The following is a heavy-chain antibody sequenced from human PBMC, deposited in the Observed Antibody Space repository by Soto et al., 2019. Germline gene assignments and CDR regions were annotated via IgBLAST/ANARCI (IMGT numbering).Heavy chain of an antibody. D-gene: IGHD3-3*01. V-gene: IGHV3-15*01. J-gene: IGHJ5*02. CDR1: GFTFSNAW. Sequence: EVQLVESGGGLVKPGGSLRLSCAASGFTFSNAWMSWVRQAPGKGLEWVGRIKSKTDGGTTDYAAPVKGRFTISRDDSKNTLYLQMNSLKTEDTAVYYCTTDRRITIFGVVIKVLGGFDPWGQGTLVTVSS. CDR3: TTDRRITIFGVVIKVLGGFDP. CDR2: IKSKTDGGTT.